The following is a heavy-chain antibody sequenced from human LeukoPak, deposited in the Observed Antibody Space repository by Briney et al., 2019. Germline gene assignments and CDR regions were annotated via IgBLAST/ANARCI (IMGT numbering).Heavy chain of an antibody. V-gene: IGHV4-61*02. CDR3: ARATGYYNVY. Sequence: PSQTLSLTCTVSGGSISSGSYYWSWIRQPAGKGLEWIGRIYTSGSTNYNPSLKSQVTISVDTSKNQFSLKLSSVTAADTAVYYCARATGYYNVYWGQGTLVTVSS. J-gene: IGHJ4*02. D-gene: IGHD3-9*01. CDR1: GGSISSGSYY. CDR2: IYTSGST.